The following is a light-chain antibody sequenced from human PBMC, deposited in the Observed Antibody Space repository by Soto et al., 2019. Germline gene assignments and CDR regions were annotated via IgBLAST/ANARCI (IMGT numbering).Light chain of an antibody. CDR1: QSVSSSY. CDR2: GAA. V-gene: IGKV3-20*01. J-gene: IGKJ1*01. CDR3: HGRT. Sequence: EIVLTQSPGTLSLSPGERATLSCRASQSVSSSYLAWYQQKPGQAPRLLIYGAASRATGIPDRFSGSGSGTDFSLSISRLESEDFAVYYCHGRTFSQGTKVEIK.